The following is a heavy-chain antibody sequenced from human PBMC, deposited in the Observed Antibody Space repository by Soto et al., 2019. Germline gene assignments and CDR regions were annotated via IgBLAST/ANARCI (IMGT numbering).Heavy chain of an antibody. J-gene: IGHJ4*02. CDR3: TREGGAPGAFDF. V-gene: IGHV1-69*06. CDR2: ITVIFGTP. CDR1: GGTFSSYT. Sequence: QVQLVQSGAEVKKPGSSVKVSCKASGGTFSSYTISWMRQAPGQGLAWVGGITVIFGTPNYAQKVQGRVTITADKSTGTAYMELSSLRSEDTAIYYCTREGGAPGAFDFGGQGTLVTVSS. D-gene: IGHD7-27*01.